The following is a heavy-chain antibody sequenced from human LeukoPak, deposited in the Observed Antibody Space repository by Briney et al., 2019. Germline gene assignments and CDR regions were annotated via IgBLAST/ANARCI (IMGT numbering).Heavy chain of an antibody. CDR2: MYSSGRT. CDR3: ARSGSGYLRYYFDY. Sequence: SETLSLTCTVSGGSISSSSYYWGWIRQPPGKGLEWIGSMYSSGRTYYNPSLKSRVTISVDTSKNQFSLKLSSVTAADTAVYYCARSGSGYLRYYFDYWGLGTLVTVSS. J-gene: IGHJ4*02. CDR1: GGSISSSSYY. D-gene: IGHD5-12*01. V-gene: IGHV4-39*07.